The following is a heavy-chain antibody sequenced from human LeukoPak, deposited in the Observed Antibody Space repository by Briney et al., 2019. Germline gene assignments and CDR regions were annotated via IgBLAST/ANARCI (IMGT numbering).Heavy chain of an antibody. CDR3: AYNRNFALDN. CDR1: GASIDSHSW. V-gene: IGHV4-4*02. D-gene: IGHD1-14*01. Sequence: SGTLSLTCAVSGASIDSHSWWSWVRQPPGKGLEWIGEIYHSGGANYKPSLKSRVTMSVDTSKNHFSLKLTSVAAADTAVYYCAYNRNFALDNWGQGTLVTVSS. J-gene: IGHJ4*02. CDR2: IYHSGGA.